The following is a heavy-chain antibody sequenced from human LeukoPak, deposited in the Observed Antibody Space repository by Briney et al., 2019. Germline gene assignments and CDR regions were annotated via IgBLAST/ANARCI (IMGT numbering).Heavy chain of an antibody. J-gene: IGHJ6*04. CDR3: AELGITMIGGV. CDR2: INTEGTST. V-gene: IGHV3-74*01. Sequence: GGSLRLSCAASGFTFRSYWMHWVRQAPGKGLVWFSRINTEGTSTTYADFVKGRFTISRDNAKNSLYLQMNSLRAEDTAVYYCAELGITMIGGVWGKGTTATISS. CDR1: GFTFRSYW. D-gene: IGHD3-10*02.